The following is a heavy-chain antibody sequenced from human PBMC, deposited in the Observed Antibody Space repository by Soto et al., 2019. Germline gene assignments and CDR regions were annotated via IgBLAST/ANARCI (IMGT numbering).Heavy chain of an antibody. J-gene: IGHJ4*02. CDR3: ARGGYYDSSGSLDY. Sequence: QVQLVESGGRVVQPGRSLRLSCAASGFTFSSYAMHCVRQAPGKGLEWVAVISYDESNKYYADSVKGRFTISRDNSKNTLYLQMNCLRAEDTDVYYCARGGYYDSSGSLDYWGQGALVTVSS. CDR2: ISYDESNK. V-gene: IGHV3-30-3*01. D-gene: IGHD3-22*01. CDR1: GFTFSSYA.